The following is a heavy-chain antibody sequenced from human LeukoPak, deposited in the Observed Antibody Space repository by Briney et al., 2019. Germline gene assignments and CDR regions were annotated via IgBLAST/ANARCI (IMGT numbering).Heavy chain of an antibody. J-gene: IGHJ5*02. CDR2: TIPIFGTA. V-gene: IGHV1-69*01. CDR1: GGTFSSYA. Sequence: SVKVSCKASGGTFSSYAISWVRQAPGQGLEWMGGTIPIFGTANYAQKFQGRVTITADESTSTAYMELSSLRSEDTAVYYCARVFPYCSSTSCYGWFDPWGQGTLVTVSS. D-gene: IGHD2-2*01. CDR3: ARVFPYCSSTSCYGWFDP.